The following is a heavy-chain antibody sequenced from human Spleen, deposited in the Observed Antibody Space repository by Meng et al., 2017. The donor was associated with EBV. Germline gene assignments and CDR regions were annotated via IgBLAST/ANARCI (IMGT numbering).Heavy chain of an antibody. CDR1: AYTFSDYD. V-gene: IGHV1-18*01. D-gene: IGHD3-22*01. CDR2: SSPYNGNT. CDR3: ARRRLDDSSGYYVDY. J-gene: IGHJ4*02. Sequence: QGKQVLFGGGGKRPGPPVKVACKASAYTFSDYDIIWVRQAPGRGLEWMGWSSPYNGNTKYAQKLQDRVTMTTDTSTSTAYMELRSLRSDDTAMYYCARRRLDDSSGYYVDYWGQGTLVTVSS.